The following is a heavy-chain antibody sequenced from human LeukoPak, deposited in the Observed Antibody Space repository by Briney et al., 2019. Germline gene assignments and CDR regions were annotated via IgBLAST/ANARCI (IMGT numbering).Heavy chain of an antibody. CDR2: ISSSSSYI. CDR3: ASRSGWYGVSEDY. J-gene: IGHJ4*02. V-gene: IGHV3-21*01. CDR1: GFTFSSYA. D-gene: IGHD6-19*01. Sequence: GGSLRLSCAASGFTFSSYAMSWVRQAPGKGLEWVSSISSSSSYIYYADSVKGRFTISRDNAKNSLYLQMNSLRAEDTAVYYCASRSGWYGVSEDYWGQGTLVTVSS.